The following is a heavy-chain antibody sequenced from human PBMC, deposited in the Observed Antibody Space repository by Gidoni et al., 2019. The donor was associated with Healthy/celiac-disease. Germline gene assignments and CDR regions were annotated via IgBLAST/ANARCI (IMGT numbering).Heavy chain of an antibody. D-gene: IGHD1-26*01. Sequence: QVQLVQSGAEVKKPGSSVKVSCKASGGSFSSYAISWVRQAPGQGLEWMGGIIPIFGTANYAQKFQGRVTITADESTSTAYMELSSLRSEDTAVYYCASGGDSGIYYAREYYFDYWGQGTLVTVSS. CDR1: GGSFSSYA. CDR2: IIPIFGTA. V-gene: IGHV1-69*01. J-gene: IGHJ4*02. CDR3: ASGGDSGIYYAREYYFDY.